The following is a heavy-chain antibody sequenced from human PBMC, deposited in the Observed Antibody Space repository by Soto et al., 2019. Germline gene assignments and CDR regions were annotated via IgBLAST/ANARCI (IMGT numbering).Heavy chain of an antibody. CDR3: ARDDPTPTPPLPWELPLYYFDY. CDR1: GFTFSSYS. CDR2: ISSSSSTI. J-gene: IGHJ4*02. D-gene: IGHD1-26*01. Sequence: GGSLRLSCAASGFTFSSYSMNWVRQAPGKGLEWVSYISSSSSTIYYADSVKGRFTISRDNAKNSLYLQMNSLRDEDTAVYYCARDDPTPTPPLPWELPLYYFDYWGQGTLVTVSS. V-gene: IGHV3-48*02.